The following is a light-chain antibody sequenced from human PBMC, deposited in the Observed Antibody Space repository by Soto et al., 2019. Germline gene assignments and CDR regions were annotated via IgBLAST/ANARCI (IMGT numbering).Light chain of an antibody. CDR2: DAS. J-gene: IGKJ2*01. CDR3: QQYDGAPDT. V-gene: IGKV3-20*01. Sequence: EIVLTQSPGTLSLSPGERATLSCRASQSLRRSNLAWYQQKPGQAPRPLIYDASSRATGIPDRFSGSGSGTDFTLTISRLEPEDFEVYYCQQYDGAPDTFGQGTKLEIK. CDR1: QSLRRSN.